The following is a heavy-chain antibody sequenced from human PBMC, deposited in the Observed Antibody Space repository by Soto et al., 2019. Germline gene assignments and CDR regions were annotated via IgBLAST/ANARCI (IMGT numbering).Heavy chain of an antibody. CDR2: INRDGSDK. D-gene: IGHD5-12*01. Sequence: DVQVVESGGDLVQPGGSLRLSCAGSGFTFNYYWMSWVRQAPGKGLEWVANINRDGSDKYYVDSVRGRFTISRDNAKNSLYLQMNSRRAEDTVVYYCIPQSADIGLWGQGTLVIVSS. J-gene: IGHJ4*02. V-gene: IGHV3-7*01. CDR1: GFTFNYYW. CDR3: IPQSADIGL.